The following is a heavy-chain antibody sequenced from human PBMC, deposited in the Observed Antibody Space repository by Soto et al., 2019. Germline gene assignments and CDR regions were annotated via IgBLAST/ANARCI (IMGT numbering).Heavy chain of an antibody. J-gene: IGHJ4*02. V-gene: IGHV1-69*04. CDR2: IIPILGIA. CDR3: AREGPIAVAPS. D-gene: IGHD6-19*01. Sequence: SVKVSCKASGGTFSSYTISWVRQAPGQGLEWMGRIIPILGIANYAQKFQGRVTITADKSTSTAYMELSSLRSEDAAVYYCAREGPIAVAPSWGQGTLVTVSS. CDR1: GGTFSSYT.